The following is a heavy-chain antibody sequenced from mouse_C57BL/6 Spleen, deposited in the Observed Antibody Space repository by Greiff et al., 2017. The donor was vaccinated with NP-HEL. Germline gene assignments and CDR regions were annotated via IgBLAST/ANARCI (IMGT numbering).Heavy chain of an antibody. CDR3: ARGGWLRPWFAY. Sequence: EVMLVESGGGLVQPGESLKLSCESNEYEFPSHDMSWVRKTPEKRLELVAAINSDGGSTYYPDTMERRFIIARDNTKKTLYLQMSSLRSEDTALYYCARGGWLRPWFAYWGQGTLVTVSA. J-gene: IGHJ3*01. V-gene: IGHV5-2*01. CDR1: EYEFPSHD. CDR2: INSDGGST. D-gene: IGHD2-2*01.